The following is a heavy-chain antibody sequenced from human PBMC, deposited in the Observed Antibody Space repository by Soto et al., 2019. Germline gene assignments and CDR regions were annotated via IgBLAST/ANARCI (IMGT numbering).Heavy chain of an antibody. D-gene: IGHD5-12*01. CDR3: RRGSRRYSGTWCELLDV. J-gene: IGHJ6*02. CDR1: GGSIGNYY. CDR2: FYSSGST. Sequence: PSETLSLTCRVSGGSIGNYYWSWIRQSPGKGPVWIGHFYSSGSTKYNPSPQSGVPISPDTSHNQFSLTLTAVSAADTAGYFCRRGSRRYSGTWCELLDVWGQGTMVTVSS. V-gene: IGHV4-59*01.